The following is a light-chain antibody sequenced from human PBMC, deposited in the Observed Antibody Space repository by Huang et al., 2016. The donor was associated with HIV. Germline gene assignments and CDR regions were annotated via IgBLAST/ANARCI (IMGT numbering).Light chain of an antibody. CDR1: RGLSST. Sequence: EIVMTQSPATLSVSPGERATLSCRASRGLSSTLAWYQQKLGQAPRLLIYGVSTRATGSPARFSGSGSGTEFTLTISSLQSEDFAVYYCQQYNNWPPAFGQGTKVEIK. CDR3: QQYNNWPPA. CDR2: GVS. J-gene: IGKJ1*01. V-gene: IGKV3-15*01.